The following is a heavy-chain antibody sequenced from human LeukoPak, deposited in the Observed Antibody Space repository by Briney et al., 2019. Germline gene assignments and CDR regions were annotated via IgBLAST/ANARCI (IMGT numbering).Heavy chain of an antibody. J-gene: IGHJ4*02. CDR3: ARLKDDVTKFDY. V-gene: IGHV3-7*01. Sequence: GRSLRPSCAGSGFSFSLYWMAWVRQAPGKGLEWVASINQDVSRIHYVDSVKGRFTISRDNAKNSLFLQMNSLRVEDTAVYYCARLKDDVTKFDYWGQGTLVTVSS. CDR1: GFSFSLYW. D-gene: IGHD2-8*01. CDR2: INQDVSRI.